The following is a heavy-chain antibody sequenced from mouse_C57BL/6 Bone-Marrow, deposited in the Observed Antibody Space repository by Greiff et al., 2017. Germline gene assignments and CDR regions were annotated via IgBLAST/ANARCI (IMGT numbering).Heavy chain of an antibody. Sequence: QVQLQQSGPGLVQPSQCLSITCTVSGFSLTSYGVHWVRQSPGKGLEWLGVIWSGGSTDYNAAFISRLSISKDNSKSQVFFKMNSLQADDTAIYYCARNYYYGIAMDYWGQGTSVTVSS. D-gene: IGHD1-1*01. CDR3: ARNYYYGIAMDY. CDR1: GFSLTSYG. V-gene: IGHV2-2*01. CDR2: IWSGGST. J-gene: IGHJ4*01.